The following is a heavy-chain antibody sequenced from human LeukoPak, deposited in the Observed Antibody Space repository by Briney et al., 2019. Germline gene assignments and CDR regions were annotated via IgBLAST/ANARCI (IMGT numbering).Heavy chain of an antibody. CDR1: GYTFTSYG. CDR3: ARTSRGLLIIDY. D-gene: IGHD2-15*01. J-gene: IGHJ4*02. Sequence: ASVKVSCKASGYTFTSYGVTWVRQAPGQGLEWMGWISAYSDNTNPAQTLQGRVTMTTDTSTTTAYMELRSLRPDDTAMYYCARTSRGLLIIDYWGQGTLVTVSS. CDR2: ISAYSDNT. V-gene: IGHV1-18*01.